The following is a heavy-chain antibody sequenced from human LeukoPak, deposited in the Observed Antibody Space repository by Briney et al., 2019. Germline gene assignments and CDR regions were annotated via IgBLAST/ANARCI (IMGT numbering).Heavy chain of an antibody. CDR1: GGSFSGYY. D-gene: IGHD4-23*01. Sequence: SETLSLTCAVYGGSFSGYYWSWIRQPPGKGLEWIGEINLTGSTNYNPSLKSRVTISVDTSKNQFSLKLSSVTAADTAVYYCARQTYGGNSPFGYWGQGTLVTVSS. CDR2: INLTGST. V-gene: IGHV4-34*01. J-gene: IGHJ4*02. CDR3: ARQTYGGNSPFGY.